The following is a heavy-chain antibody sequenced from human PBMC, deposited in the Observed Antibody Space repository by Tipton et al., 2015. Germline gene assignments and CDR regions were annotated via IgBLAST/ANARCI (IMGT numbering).Heavy chain of an antibody. CDR3: ARDHPNWGGSMDV. V-gene: IGHV1-2*02. D-gene: IGHD7-27*01. CDR2: INPNSGGT. J-gene: IGHJ6*02. CDR1: GYTFTNYG. Sequence: QSGPEVKKSGASVKVSCKASGYTFTNYGISWVRQAPGQGLEWMGWINPNSGGTNYAQKFQGRVTMTRDTSISTAYMELSRLRSDDTAVYYCARDHPNWGGSMDVWGQGTTVTVSS.